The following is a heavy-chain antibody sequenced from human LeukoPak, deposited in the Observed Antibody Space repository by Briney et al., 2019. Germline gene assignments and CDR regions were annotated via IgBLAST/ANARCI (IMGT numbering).Heavy chain of an antibody. D-gene: IGHD4/OR15-4a*01. CDR1: GFTFSDSY. CDR3: ARRAGAYSHPYDY. Sequence: GGSLRLSCAASGFTFSDSYMTWVRQAPGKGLEWLSYISGNSGDTNYADSVKGRFTISRDNAENSLYLQMNSLRVEDTAVYYCARRAGAYSHPYDYWGQGTLVTVSS. CDR2: ISGNSGDT. V-gene: IGHV3-11*06. J-gene: IGHJ4*02.